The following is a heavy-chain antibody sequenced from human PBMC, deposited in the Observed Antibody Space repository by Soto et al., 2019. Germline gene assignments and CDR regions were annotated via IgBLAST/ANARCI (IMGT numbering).Heavy chain of an antibody. CDR3: AREGGRWDSYYGMDV. V-gene: IGHV3-48*01. CDR1: GFTFSSYS. D-gene: IGHD1-26*01. J-gene: IGHJ6*02. Sequence: EVQLVESGGGLVQPGGSLRLSCAASGFTFSSYSMNWVRQAPGKGLEWVSYISSSSSTIYYADSVKGRFTISRDNAKNSLYLQMNSLRAEDTAVYYCAREGGRWDSYYGMDVWGQGTTVTVSS. CDR2: ISSSSSTI.